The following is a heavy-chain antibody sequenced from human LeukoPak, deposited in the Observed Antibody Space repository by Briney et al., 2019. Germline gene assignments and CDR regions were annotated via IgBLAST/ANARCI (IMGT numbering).Heavy chain of an antibody. CDR3: ARGQWIQLGFDY. V-gene: IGHV4-34*01. CDR1: GGSFSGYY. D-gene: IGHD5-18*01. J-gene: IGHJ4*02. Sequence: TSETLSLTCAVYGGSFSGYYWSWIRQPPGRGLEWIGEINHSGSTNYNPSLKSRVTISVDTSKNQFSLKLSSVTAADTAVYYCARGQWIQLGFDYWGQGTLVTVSS. CDR2: INHSGST.